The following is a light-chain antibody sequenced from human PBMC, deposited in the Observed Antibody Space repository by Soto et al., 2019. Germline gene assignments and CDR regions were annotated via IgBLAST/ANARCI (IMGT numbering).Light chain of an antibody. CDR3: QSYDSSSVV. V-gene: IGLV6-57*04. J-gene: IGLJ2*01. Sequence: NFMLTQPHSMSESPGKTVTISCTRSGGSIASNHVQWYQQRPGSAPTTVIYKNDQRPSGVPDRFSGSIDSSSNSAFLTISGLKTEDEADFYCQSYDSSSVVFGGGTKLTVL. CDR2: KND. CDR1: GGSIASNH.